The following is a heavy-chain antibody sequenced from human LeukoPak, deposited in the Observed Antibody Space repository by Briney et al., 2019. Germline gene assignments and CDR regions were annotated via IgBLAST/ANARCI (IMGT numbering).Heavy chain of an antibody. CDR3: SRGGLGGSAFDI. CDR2: IHHSGFT. V-gene: IGHV4-34*01. J-gene: IGHJ3*02. Sequence: SETLSLTCVVSGASFSDSYWSWIRQPPGRGLKWIGEIHHSGFTNYNPSLKSRVTISVDTSKNQFSLKLTSVTAADTAVYYCSRGGLGGSAFDIWGQGTMVTVSS. D-gene: IGHD3/OR15-3a*01. CDR1: GASFSDSY.